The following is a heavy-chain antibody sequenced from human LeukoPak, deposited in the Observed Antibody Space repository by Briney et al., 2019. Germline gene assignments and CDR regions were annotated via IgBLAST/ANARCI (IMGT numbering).Heavy chain of an antibody. CDR3: ARNRLEGQSDY. CDR2: ISSSSSYI. Sequence: GGSLRLSCAASGFTFSSYSMNWVRPAPGKGLEWVSSISSSSSYIYYADSVKGRFTISRDNVKNSLYLQMNSLRAEDTAVYYCARNRLEGQSDYWGQGTLVTVSS. J-gene: IGHJ4*02. CDR1: GFTFSSYS. D-gene: IGHD1-1*01. V-gene: IGHV3-21*01.